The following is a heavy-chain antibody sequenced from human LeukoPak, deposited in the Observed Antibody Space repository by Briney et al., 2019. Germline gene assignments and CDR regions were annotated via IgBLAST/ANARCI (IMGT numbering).Heavy chain of an antibody. CDR2: FDPEDGET. CDR1: GYTLTELS. D-gene: IGHD6-13*01. J-gene: IGHJ4*02. V-gene: IGHV1-24*01. Sequence: GASVKVSCKVSGYTLTELSMHWVRQAPGKGLEWMGGFDPEDGETIYAQKFQGRVTMTEDTSTDTAYMELSSLRSEDTAVYYCATFPSSPFYIAAAVSNDYWGQGTLVTVSS. CDR3: ATFPSSPFYIAAAVSNDY.